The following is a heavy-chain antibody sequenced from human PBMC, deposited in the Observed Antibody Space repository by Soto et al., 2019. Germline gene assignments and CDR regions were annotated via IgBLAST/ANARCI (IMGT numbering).Heavy chain of an antibody. CDR1: EFTFSSYW. J-gene: IGHJ5*02. CDR2: MNQDGSEK. CDR3: ARHWFGEDGWLDP. V-gene: IGHV3-7*01. D-gene: IGHD3-10*01. Sequence: GGSLRLSCAASEFTFSSYWMTWVRQAPGKGLEWVANMNQDGSEKYYVDSVKGRFAISRDNAKDSLCLQMNSLRAEDTAVYYCARHWFGEDGWLDPWGQGTLVTVSS.